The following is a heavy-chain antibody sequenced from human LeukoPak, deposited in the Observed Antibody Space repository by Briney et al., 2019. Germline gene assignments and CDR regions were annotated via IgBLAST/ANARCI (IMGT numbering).Heavy chain of an antibody. D-gene: IGHD1-26*01. V-gene: IGHV3-11*01. J-gene: IGHJ4*02. CDR3: ASPRYSGSYRIDY. Sequence: GGSLRLPCAASGFTFSDYYMSWIRQAPGKGLEWVPYISSSGSTIYYADSVKGRFTISRDNAKNSLYLQMNSLRAEDTAVYYCASPRYSGSYRIDYWGQGTLVTVSS. CDR2: ISSSGSTI. CDR1: GFTFSDYY.